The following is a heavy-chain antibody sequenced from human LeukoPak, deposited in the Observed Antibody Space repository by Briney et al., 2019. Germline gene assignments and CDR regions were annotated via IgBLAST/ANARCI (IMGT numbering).Heavy chain of an antibody. D-gene: IGHD3-22*01. CDR2: INPNSGGT. J-gene: IGHJ4*02. Sequence: ASVKVSFKAAGYTFTDFYMHWVRQAPGQGLEWMGWINPNSGGTDYAQNFQGRVTVTGDTSISTVYMDLSSLRSDDTAVYYCVRSGGSRGYPDHWGQGTLVTVSS. V-gene: IGHV1-2*02. CDR1: GYTFTDFY. CDR3: VRSGGSRGYPDH.